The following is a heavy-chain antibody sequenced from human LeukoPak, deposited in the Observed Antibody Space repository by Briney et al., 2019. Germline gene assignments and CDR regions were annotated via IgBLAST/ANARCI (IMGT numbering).Heavy chain of an antibody. V-gene: IGHV3-7*01. Sequence: GGSLRLSCAASGFTFSDYWMNWVRQAPGKGLEWVANIKQDGSDKYYVDSVKGRFTISRDNAKNSLYLQMNSLRAEDTAVYYCARGSGSYAYWGQGTLVTVSS. D-gene: IGHD3-10*01. CDR1: GFTFSDYW. J-gene: IGHJ4*02. CDR3: ARGSGSYAY. CDR2: IKQDGSDK.